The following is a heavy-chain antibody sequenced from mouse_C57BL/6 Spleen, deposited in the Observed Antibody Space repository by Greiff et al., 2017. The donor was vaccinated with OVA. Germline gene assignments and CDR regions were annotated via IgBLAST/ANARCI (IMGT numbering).Heavy chain of an antibody. CDR2: ISSGSSTI. Sequence: EVQLVESGGGLVKPGGSLKLSCAASGFTFSDYGMHWVRQAPEKGLEWVAYISSGSSTIYYADTVKGRFTISRDNAKNTLFLQMTSLRSEDTAMYYCARQQDYYGSLWYFDVWGTGTTVTVSS. CDR3: ARQQDYYGSLWYFDV. J-gene: IGHJ1*03. CDR1: GFTFSDYG. D-gene: IGHD1-1*01. V-gene: IGHV5-17*01.